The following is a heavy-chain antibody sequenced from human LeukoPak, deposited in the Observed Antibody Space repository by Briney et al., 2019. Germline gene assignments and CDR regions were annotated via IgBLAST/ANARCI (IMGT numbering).Heavy chain of an antibody. D-gene: IGHD3-10*01. CDR2: ISSSGSTI. J-gene: IGHJ4*02. V-gene: IGHV3-48*03. CDR3: ARGRAWFGELYLDY. Sequence: SGGSLRLSCAASGFTFSSYEMNWVRQAPGKGLEWVSYISSSGSTIYYADSVKGRFTISRDNAKNSLYLQMNSLRAEDTAVYYCARGRAWFGELYLDYWGQGTLVTVSS. CDR1: GFTFSSYE.